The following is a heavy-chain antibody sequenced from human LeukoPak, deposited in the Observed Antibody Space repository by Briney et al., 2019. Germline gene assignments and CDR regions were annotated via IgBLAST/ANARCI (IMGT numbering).Heavy chain of an antibody. D-gene: IGHD6-6*01. J-gene: IGHJ5*02. CDR3: AREYSSSNWFDP. CDR1: GYTFTGYY. V-gene: IGHV1-2*02. Sequence: ASVKVSCKASGYTFTGYYMHWVRQAPGQGLEWMGWINPNSGGTNYAQKFQGRVAMTRDTSISTAYMELSRLRSDDTAVYYCAREYSSSNWFDPWGPGTLVTVSS. CDR2: INPNSGGT.